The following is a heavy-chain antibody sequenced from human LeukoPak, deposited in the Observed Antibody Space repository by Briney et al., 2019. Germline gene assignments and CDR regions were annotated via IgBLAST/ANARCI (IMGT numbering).Heavy chain of an antibody. Sequence: SETLSLTCTVSGGSIYSTSFYWGWLRQPPGKGLEWIGSMYYDGSTYYNPSLKRRVTISVDTSKDHFSLKLTSVPAADTAVYFCARRSDSGSDDGEDYFDCWGQGTLVTVSS. CDR2: MYYDGST. D-gene: IGHD1-26*01. CDR3: ARRSDSGSDDGEDYFDC. V-gene: IGHV4-39*02. J-gene: IGHJ4*02. CDR1: GGSIYSTSFY.